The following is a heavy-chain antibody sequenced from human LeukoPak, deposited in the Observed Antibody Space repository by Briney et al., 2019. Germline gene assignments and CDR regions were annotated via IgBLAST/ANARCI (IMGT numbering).Heavy chain of an antibody. J-gene: IGHJ4*02. Sequence: ASVKVSCKASGYTFTSYGISWVRQAPGQGLEWLGWISAYNGNTNYAQKLQGRVTMTTDTSTSTAYMELRSLRSDDTAVYYCARYVDTAMVDDYWGQGTLVTVSS. D-gene: IGHD5-18*01. CDR1: GYTFTSYG. V-gene: IGHV1-18*01. CDR3: ARYVDTAMVDDY. CDR2: ISAYNGNT.